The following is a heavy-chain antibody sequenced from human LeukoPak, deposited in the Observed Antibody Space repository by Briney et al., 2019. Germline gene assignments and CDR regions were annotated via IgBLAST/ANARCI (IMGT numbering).Heavy chain of an antibody. CDR2: ISAYNGNT. J-gene: IGHJ6*03. D-gene: IGHD2-2*01. CDR1: GYTFTSYG. V-gene: IGHV1-18*01. Sequence: ASVKVSCKASGYTFTSYGISWVRQAPGQGLEWMGWISAYNGNTNYAQKLQGRVTMTTDTSTSTAYMELRSLRSDDTAVYYCATNNPIVVVPAAFRDYYYYMDVWGKGTTVTVSS. CDR3: ATNNPIVVVPAAFRDYYYYMDV.